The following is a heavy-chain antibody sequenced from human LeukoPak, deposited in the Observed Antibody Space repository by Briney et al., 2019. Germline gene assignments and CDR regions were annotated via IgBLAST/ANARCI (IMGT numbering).Heavy chain of an antibody. V-gene: IGHV3-21*06. J-gene: IGHJ3*02. D-gene: IGHD6-13*01. CDR3: ATTLTADSYEASDI. Sequence: PGGSLRLSCAGSGFCFSRFSMMWVRQAPGKGLEWVASISSGSHHKYHADSVKGRFTVSRDNDKNSLFLQMNSLRAEDTALYYCATTLTADSYEASDIWGQGTMVTVSS. CDR2: ISSGSHHK. CDR1: GFCFSRFS.